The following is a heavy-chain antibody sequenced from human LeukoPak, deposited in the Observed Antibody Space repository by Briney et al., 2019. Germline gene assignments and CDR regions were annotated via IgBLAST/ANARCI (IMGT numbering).Heavy chain of an antibody. CDR1: GFTFRSHA. J-gene: IGHJ4*02. CDR2: IYENGGTT. CDR3: AKDFRIGYSAHFDY. D-gene: IGHD2-21*01. Sequence: GGSLRLSCVGSGFTFRSHAMSWARQAPEKGLEFVSGIYENGGTTYYADSVKGRFSISRDNSKNTLYLQMDSLRGEDTAVYYCAKDFRIGYSAHFDYWGQGALVTVSS. V-gene: IGHV3-23*01.